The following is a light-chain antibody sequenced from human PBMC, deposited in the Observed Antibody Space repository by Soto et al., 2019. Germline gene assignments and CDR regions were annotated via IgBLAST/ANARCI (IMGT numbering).Light chain of an antibody. CDR1: QSVISNS. Sequence: ENVLTQSPGTLSLSPGERATLSCRASQSVISNSLAWFQQKPGQAPRLLIYDASRRATGIPDRFSGSGSGTDFTLTISRLEPEDFAVYYCQQYGKTPPITFGQGTRVEIK. J-gene: IGKJ5*01. CDR3: QQYGKTPPIT. CDR2: DAS. V-gene: IGKV3-20*01.